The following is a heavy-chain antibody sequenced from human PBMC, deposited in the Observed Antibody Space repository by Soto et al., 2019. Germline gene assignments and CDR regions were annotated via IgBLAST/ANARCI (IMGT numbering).Heavy chain of an antibody. V-gene: IGHV1-18*04. CDR3: ARVGELTILGVSYYYYGMDV. J-gene: IGHJ6*02. D-gene: IGHD3-3*01. CDR2: ISAYNGNT. CDR1: GYTFTSYG. Sequence: ASVKVSCKASGYTFTSYGISWVRQAPGHGLEWMGWISAYNGNTNYAQKLQGRVTMTTDTSTSTAYMELRSLRSDDTAVYYCARVGELTILGVSYYYYGMDVWGQGTTVTV.